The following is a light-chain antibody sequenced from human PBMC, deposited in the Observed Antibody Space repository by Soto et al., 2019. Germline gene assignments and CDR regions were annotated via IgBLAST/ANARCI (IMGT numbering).Light chain of an antibody. CDR3: SSFSGTSIPYV. Sequence: QSALTQPASVSGSPGQSITISCTGTSSDVGGYNYVSWYQQHPGKAPKLIIYDVNNRPSGISNRFSGSKSGNTASLTVSGLQAEDEADYHCSSFSGTSIPYVFGTGTKVTVL. V-gene: IGLV2-14*03. CDR2: DVN. J-gene: IGLJ1*01. CDR1: SSDVGGYNY.